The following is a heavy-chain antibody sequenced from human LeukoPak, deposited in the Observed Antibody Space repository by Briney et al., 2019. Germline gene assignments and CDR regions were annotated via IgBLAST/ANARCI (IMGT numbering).Heavy chain of an antibody. CDR3: ARTATTRAFDI. CDR1: GYTFTSYG. D-gene: IGHD1-26*01. V-gene: IGHV1-69*05. Sequence: SVKVSCKASGYTFTSYGISWVRQAPGQGLEWMGGIIPIFGTANYAQKFQGRVTITTDESTSTAYMELSSLRSEDTAVYYCARTATTRAFDIWGQGTMVTVSS. J-gene: IGHJ3*02. CDR2: IIPIFGTA.